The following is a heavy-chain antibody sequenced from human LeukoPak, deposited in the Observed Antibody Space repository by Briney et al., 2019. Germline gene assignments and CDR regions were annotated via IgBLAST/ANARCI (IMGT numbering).Heavy chain of an antibody. CDR2: ISGSGGST. V-gene: IGHV3-23*01. CDR1: GFTFSCYA. CDR3: AHFPTMTTRSWDFDY. Sequence: GGSLRLSCAASGFTFSCYAMSWVRQAPGKGLEWFSAISGSGGSTYYADSVTGRFTISRDNSKNTLYLQMNSLRAEDTAVYYCAHFPTMTTRSWDFDYWGQGTLVTVSS. D-gene: IGHD4-17*01. J-gene: IGHJ4*02.